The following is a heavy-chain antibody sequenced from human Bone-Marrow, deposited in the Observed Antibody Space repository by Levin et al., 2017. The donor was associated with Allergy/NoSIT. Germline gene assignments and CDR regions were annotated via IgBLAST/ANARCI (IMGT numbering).Heavy chain of an antibody. J-gene: IGHJ4*02. CDR1: GFTFSTYV. V-gene: IGHV3-23*01. CDR2: ISGNGVNT. Sequence: TGGSLRLSCAASGFTFSTYVMSWVRQAPGKGLEWVSSISGNGVNTYYADSVKGRFTISRDNSKNTLYLQMSSLRAEDAAVYYCAKDRHGDYFLALLEYWGQGTLVTVSS. CDR3: AKDRHGDYFLALLEY. D-gene: IGHD4-17*01.